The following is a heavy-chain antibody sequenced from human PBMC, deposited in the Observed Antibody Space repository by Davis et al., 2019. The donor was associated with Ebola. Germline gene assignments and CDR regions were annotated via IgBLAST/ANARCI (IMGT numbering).Heavy chain of an antibody. CDR2: IYSGGST. J-gene: IGHJ3*02. CDR3: ASSYSGSYYRAFDI. CDR1: GFTVSSNY. V-gene: IGHV3-53*01. Sequence: GESLKISCAASGFTVSSNYMSWVRQAPGKGLEWVSVIYSGGSTYYADSVKGRFTISRDNSKNTLYLQMNSLRAEDTAVYYCASSYSGSYYRAFDIWGQGTMVTVSS. D-gene: IGHD1-26*01.